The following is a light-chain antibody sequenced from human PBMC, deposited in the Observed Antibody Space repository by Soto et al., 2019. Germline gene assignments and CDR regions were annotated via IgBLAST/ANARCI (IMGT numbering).Light chain of an antibody. CDR1: SSDVGSYNL. CDR3: RSYAGSSTYVV. V-gene: IGLV2-23*01. CDR2: EGS. Sequence: QSALTQPASVSGSPGQSITISCTGTSSDVGSYNLVSWYQQHPGKAPKLMIYEGSKRPSGVSNRFSGSKSGNTASLTISGLPAEDAAVYYCRSYAGSSTYVVFGGGTKVTVL. J-gene: IGLJ2*01.